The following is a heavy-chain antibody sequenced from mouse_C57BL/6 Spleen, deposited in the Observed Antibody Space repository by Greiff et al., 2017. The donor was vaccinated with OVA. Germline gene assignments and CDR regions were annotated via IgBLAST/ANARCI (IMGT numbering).Heavy chain of an antibody. CDR2: IDPSDSYT. D-gene: IGHD2-4*01. CDR3: ARSIYDYDADYFDY. J-gene: IGHJ2*01. CDR1: GYTFTSYW. Sequence: QVQLQQFGAELVKPGASVKLSCKASGYTFTSYWMQWVKQRPGQGLEWIGEIDPSDSYTNYNQKFKGKATLTVDTSSSTAYMQLSSLTSEDSAVYYCARSIYDYDADYFDYWGQGTTLTVSS. V-gene: IGHV1-50*01.